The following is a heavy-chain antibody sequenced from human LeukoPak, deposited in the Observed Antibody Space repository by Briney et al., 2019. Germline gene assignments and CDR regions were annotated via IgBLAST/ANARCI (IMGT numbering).Heavy chain of an antibody. J-gene: IGHJ3*02. CDR1: GGSISSYY. D-gene: IGHD6-19*01. Sequence: SETLSLTCTVSGGSISSYYWSWIRQPAGKGLEWIGRIYTSGSTNYNPSLKSRVTMSVDTSKNQFSLKLSSVTAADTAVYYCARGRYSSGWDDAFDIWGQGTMVTVPS. V-gene: IGHV4-4*07. CDR3: ARGRYSSGWDDAFDI. CDR2: IYTSGST.